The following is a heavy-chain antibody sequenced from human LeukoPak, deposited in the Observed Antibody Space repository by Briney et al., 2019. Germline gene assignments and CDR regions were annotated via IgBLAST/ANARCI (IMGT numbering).Heavy chain of an antibody. CDR2: INPSGGST. Sequence: ASVKVSCKASGYTFTSYCMHWVRQAPGQGLEWMGIINPSGGSTSYAQKFQGRVTMTRDTSTSTVYMELSSLRSEDTAVYYCAREPRPIAAERYFDYWGQGTLVTVSS. CDR3: AREPRPIAAERYFDY. V-gene: IGHV1-46*01. D-gene: IGHD6-13*01. CDR1: GYTFTSYC. J-gene: IGHJ4*02.